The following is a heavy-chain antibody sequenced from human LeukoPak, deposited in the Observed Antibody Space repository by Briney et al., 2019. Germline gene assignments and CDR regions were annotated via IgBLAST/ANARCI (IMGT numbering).Heavy chain of an antibody. CDR3: ARDGGGGGGSGETFYYYYGMDV. CDR1: GGSISGYY. Sequence: SETLSLTCTVSGGSISGYYWSWIRQPPGKGLEWIGYIYYSGSTNYNPSLKSRVTISVDTSKNQFSLKLSSVTAADTAVYYCARDGGGGGGSGETFYYYYGMDVWGQGTTVTVSS. J-gene: IGHJ6*02. D-gene: IGHD3-10*01. V-gene: IGHV4-59*01. CDR2: IYYSGST.